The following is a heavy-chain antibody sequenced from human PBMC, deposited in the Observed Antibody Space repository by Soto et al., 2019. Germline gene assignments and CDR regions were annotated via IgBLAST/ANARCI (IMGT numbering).Heavy chain of an antibody. D-gene: IGHD6-13*01. CDR2: ISYDGSNK. Sequence: VQLVESGGGLVQPGGSLRLSCAASGFTFSSYGMHWVRQAPGKGLEWVAVISYDGSNKYYADSVKGRFTISRDNSKNTLYLQMNSLRAEDTAVYYCAKGEGIAAAGFDPWGQGTLVTVSS. CDR3: AKGEGIAAAGFDP. J-gene: IGHJ5*02. CDR1: GFTFSSYG. V-gene: IGHV3-30*18.